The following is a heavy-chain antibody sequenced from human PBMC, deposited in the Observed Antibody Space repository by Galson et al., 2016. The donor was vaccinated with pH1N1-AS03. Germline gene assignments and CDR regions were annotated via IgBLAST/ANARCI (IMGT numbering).Heavy chain of an antibody. CDR3: ASLYDVCSGNPSFDY. J-gene: IGHJ4*02. CDR2: LAYSGFS. V-gene: IGHV4-59*01. D-gene: IGHD3-3*01. Sequence: ETLSLTCTVAGRCITIVYWIWIRLPPGKALEWIGYLAYSGFSNYNPSLKSRVTISVDTSKTPFSLKLSCVTAADTAVYFCASLYDVCSGNPSFDYWGQGTLVTVSS. CDR1: GRCITIVY.